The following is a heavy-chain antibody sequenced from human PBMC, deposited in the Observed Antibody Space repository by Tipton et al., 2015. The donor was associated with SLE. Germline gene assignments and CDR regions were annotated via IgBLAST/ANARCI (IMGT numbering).Heavy chain of an antibody. CDR2: VYYSGTT. Sequence: TLSLTCTVSGGSINSGAYYWGWIRQHPVKGLEWIGYVYYSGTTYYNPSLKSRVSISLDTSKNEFSLKLSSVTAADTAVYYCARTTLNGGYYYMDVWGKGTTVTVSS. V-gene: IGHV4-31*03. CDR1: GGSINSGAYY. D-gene: IGHD1-1*01. CDR3: ARTTLNGGYYYMDV. J-gene: IGHJ6*03.